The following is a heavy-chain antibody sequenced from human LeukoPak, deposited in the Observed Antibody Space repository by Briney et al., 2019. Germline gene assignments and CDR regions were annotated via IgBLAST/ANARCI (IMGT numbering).Heavy chain of an antibody. CDR2: IYSGGST. J-gene: IGHJ3*02. D-gene: IGHD3-10*01. CDR3: ARAGYYYDAFDI. CDR1: GFTVSSNY. Sequence: GGSLRLSCAASGFTVSSNYMSWVRQAPGKGLEWVSVIYSGGSTYYADSVKGRFTISRDNSKNTLYLQMNSLRAEDTAVYCCARAGYYYDAFDIWGQGTMVTVSS. V-gene: IGHV3-66*01.